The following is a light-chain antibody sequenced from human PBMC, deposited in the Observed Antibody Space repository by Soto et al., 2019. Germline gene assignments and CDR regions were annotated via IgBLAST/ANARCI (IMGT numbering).Light chain of an antibody. J-gene: IGKJ2*01. CDR2: GAS. V-gene: IGKV3-20*01. CDR3: QQYGGSPRT. CDR1: QSVFNNN. Sequence: EIVLTQSRGTRSLSPGERATLSCRASQSVFNNNLAWYQQKPGQAPRLLMFGASSSATGIPDRFSGSGSGTDFTLTISRLEPEDLAIYHCQQYGGSPRTFGQGNKLEIK.